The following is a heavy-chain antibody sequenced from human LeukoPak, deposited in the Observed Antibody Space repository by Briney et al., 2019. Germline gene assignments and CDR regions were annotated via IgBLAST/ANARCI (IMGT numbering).Heavy chain of an antibody. CDR1: GFTFTSYA. CDR3: AKDLQVVPASFDY. V-gene: IGHV3-23*01. J-gene: IGHJ4*02. D-gene: IGHD2-8*01. Sequence: PGGSLRLSCAASGFTFTSYAMNWVRQAPGKGLEWVSGIHGSGGATYYADSVKGRFTISRDNSKNTVYLQMSSLRADDTAVYYCAKDLQVVPASFDYWGKGTRVTVSS. CDR2: IHGSGGAT.